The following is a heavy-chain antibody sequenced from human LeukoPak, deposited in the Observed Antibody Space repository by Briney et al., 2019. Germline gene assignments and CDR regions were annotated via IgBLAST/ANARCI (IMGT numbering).Heavy chain of an antibody. V-gene: IGHV1-18*01. Sequence: ASVKVSCKASGYTFTSYGISWVRQAPGQGLEWMGWISAYNGNTNYAQKLQGRVTMTTDTSTSTAYMELRSLRSDDTAVYYCARVDMVRGVPSYYYYGMDVWGQGTTVTVSS. D-gene: IGHD3-10*01. CDR3: ARVDMVRGVPSYYYYGMDV. CDR1: GYTFTSYG. CDR2: ISAYNGNT. J-gene: IGHJ6*02.